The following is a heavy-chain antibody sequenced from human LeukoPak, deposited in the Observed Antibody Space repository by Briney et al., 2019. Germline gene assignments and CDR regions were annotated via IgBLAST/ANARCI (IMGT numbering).Heavy chain of an antibody. CDR1: GGTFSSYA. D-gene: IGHD3-10*01. CDR3: ARDYRGSESPSIY. J-gene: IGHJ4*02. Sequence: SVKVSCKASGGTFSSYAISWVRQAPGQGLEWMGGIIPIFGTANYAQNLQDRVTMTTDASTSTVYMELRSLGSDDTAVYYCARDYRGSESPSIYWGQGTLVTVSS. CDR2: IIPIFGTA. V-gene: IGHV1-69*05.